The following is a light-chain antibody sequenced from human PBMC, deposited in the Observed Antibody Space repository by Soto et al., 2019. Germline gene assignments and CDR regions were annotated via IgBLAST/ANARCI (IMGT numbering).Light chain of an antibody. Sequence: DIQMTQFPPTLSASIGDRVTITCRASQTISSSLAWYQQKPGKAPKLLIYKASTLETGVPSRFSGNGSGTEFTLTISSLQPDDFATYYCQQYDSYSPYTFGQGTRLEIK. V-gene: IGKV1-5*03. CDR1: QTISSS. CDR2: KAS. CDR3: QQYDSYSPYT. J-gene: IGKJ2*01.